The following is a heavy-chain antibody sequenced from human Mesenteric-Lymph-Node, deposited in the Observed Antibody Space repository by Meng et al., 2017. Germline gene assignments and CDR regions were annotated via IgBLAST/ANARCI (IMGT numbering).Heavy chain of an antibody. J-gene: IGHJ4*02. CDR1: GFPFSSYW. CDR3: ARDRMEMATIDY. D-gene: IGHD5-24*01. CDR2: IYSDGGSP. V-gene: IGHV3-74*01. Sequence: GESLKISCAASGFPFSSYWMHWVRQAPGKGLVWVSRIYSDGGSPSYADSVKGRFTISRDNAKNTLYLHMNSLRAEDTAVYYCARDRMEMATIDYWGQGTLVTVSS.